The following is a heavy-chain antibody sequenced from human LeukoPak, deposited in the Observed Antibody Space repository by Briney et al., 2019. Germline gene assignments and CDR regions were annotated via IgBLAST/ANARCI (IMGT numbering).Heavy chain of an antibody. Sequence: PGGSLRLSCAASGFTFSSYGMHWVRQAPGKGLEWVAVIWYDGSNKYYADSVKGRFTISRDNSKNTLYLQMNSLRAEDTAVYYCANDRQYYDFWSGYYFYDYYGVDVGDEGPTVTVSS. CDR2: IWYDGSNK. V-gene: IGHV3-33*06. J-gene: IGHJ6*02. CDR3: ANDRQYYDFWSGYYFYDYYGVDV. D-gene: IGHD3-3*01. CDR1: GFTFSSYG.